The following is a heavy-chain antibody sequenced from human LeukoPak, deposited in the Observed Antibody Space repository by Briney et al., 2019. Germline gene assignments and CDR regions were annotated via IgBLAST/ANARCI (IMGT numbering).Heavy chain of an antibody. V-gene: IGHV4-59*11. CDR1: GGSISSHY. CDR3: ARFQYSNYISRYYYYGMDV. Sequence: SETLSLTCTVSGGSISSHYWSWIRQPPGKGLEWVTYIYNSGSTNHNPSLRSRVTISVDKSKNQFSLKQSSVTAADTAVYYCARFQYSNYISRYYYYGMDVWGQGTTVTVSS. CDR2: IYNSGST. D-gene: IGHD4-11*01. J-gene: IGHJ6*02.